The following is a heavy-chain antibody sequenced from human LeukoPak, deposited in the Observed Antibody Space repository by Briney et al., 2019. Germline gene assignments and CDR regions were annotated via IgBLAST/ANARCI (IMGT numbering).Heavy chain of an antibody. V-gene: IGHV3-74*01. J-gene: IGHJ4*02. CDR3: ARDRVEYYDFWSGYLGPD. CDR1: GFTFSSYW. CDR2: INSDGSST. D-gene: IGHD3-3*01. Sequence: GGSLRLXCAASGFTFSSYWMHWVRQAPGKGLVWDSRINSDGSSTSYADSVKGRFTISRDNAKNTLYLQMNSLRAEDTAVYYCARDRVEYYDFWSGYLGPDWGQGTLVTVSS.